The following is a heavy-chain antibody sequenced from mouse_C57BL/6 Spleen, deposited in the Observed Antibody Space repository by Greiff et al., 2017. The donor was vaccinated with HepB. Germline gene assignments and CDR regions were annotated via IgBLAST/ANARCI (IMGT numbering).Heavy chain of an antibody. D-gene: IGHD1-1*01. Sequence: VQLQQSGAELARPGASVKMSCKASGYTFTSYTMHWVKQRPGQGLEWIGYINTSSGYTKYNQKFKDKATLTADKSSSTAYMQLSSLTSEDSAVYYCARTTTTVVNYFDYWGQGTTLTVSS. CDR2: INTSSGYT. J-gene: IGHJ2*01. CDR3: ARTTTTVVNYFDY. V-gene: IGHV1-4*01. CDR1: GYTFTSYT.